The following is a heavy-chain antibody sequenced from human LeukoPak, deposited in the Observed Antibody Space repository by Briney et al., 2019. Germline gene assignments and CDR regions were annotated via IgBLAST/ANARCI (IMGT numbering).Heavy chain of an antibody. CDR1: GYTFTGYY. CDR3: ARGDYCESSCYFYFAYALDI. CDR2: INPNSGGA. Sequence: ASVKVSCKASGYTFTGYYMHWVRQAPGQGLEWMGWINPNSGGANYAEKFQGRVTMTSDTSISTAYMELTRLTSDDTAVYYCARGDYCESSCYFYFAYALDIWGQGTMVTVSS. D-gene: IGHD3-22*01. J-gene: IGHJ3*02. V-gene: IGHV1-2*02.